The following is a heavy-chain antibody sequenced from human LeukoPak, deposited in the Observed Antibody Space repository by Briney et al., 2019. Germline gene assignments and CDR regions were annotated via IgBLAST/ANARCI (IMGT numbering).Heavy chain of an antibody. CDR1: GFTVSSNY. D-gene: IGHD6-13*01. J-gene: IGHJ4*02. V-gene: IGHV3-53*01. CDR3: ARDRSSSTHFDY. Sequence: GGSLRLSCAASGFTVSSNYMSWVRQAPGKGLEWVSVIYSGGSTYYADSVKGRFTISRDNAKNSLYLQMNSLRAEDTAVYYCARDRSSSTHFDYWGQGTLVTVSS. CDR2: IYSGGST.